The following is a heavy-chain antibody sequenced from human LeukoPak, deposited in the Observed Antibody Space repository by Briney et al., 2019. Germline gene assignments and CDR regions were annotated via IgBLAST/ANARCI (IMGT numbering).Heavy chain of an antibody. CDR2: CNPNSGDT. CDR1: GFTFTGYY. J-gene: IGHJ4*02. CDR3: ARGLEMVCSGGRCFSGEDY. Sequence: ASVKVSCKGSGFTFTGYYIHWVRQAPGQGLEWMGWCNPNSGDTNYAQKFQGRVTMTRDTSISTAYMELSRLTSDDTAVYYCARGLEMVCSGGRCFSGEDYWGQGTLVTVAS. D-gene: IGHD2-15*01. V-gene: IGHV1-2*02.